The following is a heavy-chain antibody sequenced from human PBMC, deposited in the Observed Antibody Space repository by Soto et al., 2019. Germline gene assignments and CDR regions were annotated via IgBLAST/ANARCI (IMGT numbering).Heavy chain of an antibody. CDR1: GITFSSHG. V-gene: IGHV3-30*18. D-gene: IGHD3-9*01. Sequence: PGGSLRLSCAVSGITFSSHGMHWVRQAPGKGLEWVAVISSDGNKKHYADSVKGRFTILRDNTMNTLYLQMNSLRVEDTAVYYCAKDRVYDILTGYQPYGMDVWGQGTTVTVSS. CDR3: AKDRVYDILTGYQPYGMDV. CDR2: ISSDGNKK. J-gene: IGHJ6*02.